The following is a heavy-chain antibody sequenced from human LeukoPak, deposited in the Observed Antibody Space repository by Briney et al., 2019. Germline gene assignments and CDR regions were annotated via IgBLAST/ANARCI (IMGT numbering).Heavy chain of an antibody. V-gene: IGHV4-59*01. Sequence: SEALSLTCTVSGGSISSYYWSWIRQPPGKGLEWIGYIYYSGSTNYNPSLKSRVTISVDTSKNQFSLKLSSVTAADTAVYYCARVGTYGSGSYLSWLDYWGQGTLVTVSS. CDR1: GGSISSYY. CDR3: ARVGTYGSGSYLSWLDY. CDR2: IYYSGST. D-gene: IGHD3-10*01. J-gene: IGHJ4*02.